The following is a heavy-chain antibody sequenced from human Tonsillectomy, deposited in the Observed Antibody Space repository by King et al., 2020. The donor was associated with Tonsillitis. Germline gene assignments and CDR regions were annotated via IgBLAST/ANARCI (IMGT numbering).Heavy chain of an antibody. CDR2: IYSGGSST. CDR3: AKEEEDYGEGYFDY. J-gene: IGHJ4*02. V-gene: IGHV3-23*03. D-gene: IGHD4-17*01. Sequence: VQLVESGGGLVQPGGSLRLSCAASGFTFSSYAMSWVRQAPGKGLEWVSVIYSGGSSTYYADSVKGRFTISRDNSKNTLYLQMNSLRAEDTAVYYCAKEEEDYGEGYFDYWGQGTLVTVSS. CDR1: GFTFSSYA.